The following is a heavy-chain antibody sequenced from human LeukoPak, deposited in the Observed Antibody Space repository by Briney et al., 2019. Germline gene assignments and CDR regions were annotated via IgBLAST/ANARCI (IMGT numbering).Heavy chain of an antibody. CDR2: IRNKVNGYTT. V-gene: IGHV3-72*01. CDR3: ARERRSTGAVSGYVDY. J-gene: IGHJ4*02. CDR1: GFTFSDHY. Sequence: GGSLRLSCAASGFTFSDHYMDWVRQAPGKGLEWVGRIRNKVNGYTTEYAAPVRGRFTISRDDSTNSLYLQMNSLKTEDMAVYYCARERRSTGAVSGYVDYWGQGTLVTVSS. D-gene: IGHD3-9*01.